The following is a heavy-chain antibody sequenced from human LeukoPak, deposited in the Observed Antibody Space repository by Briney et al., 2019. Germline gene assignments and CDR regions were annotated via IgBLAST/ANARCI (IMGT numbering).Heavy chain of an antibody. CDR2: IYHSGST. V-gene: IGHV4-38-2*02. D-gene: IGHD7-27*01. CDR1: GYSISSGYY. CDR3: ARFPNWVFDN. Sequence: SETLSLTCTVSGYSISSGYYWGWIRQPPGKGLEWIGSIYHSGSTYYNPSLKSRVSISVDTSKNQFSLKLSSVTAADTAVYYCARFPNWVFDNWGQGTPVTVSS. J-gene: IGHJ4*02.